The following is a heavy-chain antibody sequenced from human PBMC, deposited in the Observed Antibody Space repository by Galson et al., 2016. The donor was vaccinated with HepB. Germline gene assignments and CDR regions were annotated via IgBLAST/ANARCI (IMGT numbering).Heavy chain of an antibody. D-gene: IGHD3-22*01. J-gene: IGHJ3*02. CDR3: SHSLYYDSTGHYLASPFDI. CDR1: GFSLSTGGVG. Sequence: PALVKPTQSLTLTCAFSGFSLSTGGVGVGWIRQPPGKALEWLALIYWDDDKRYSPSLKSRLTITKDTSKDQVVLTLTNMDPVDTATYYCSHSLYYDSTGHYLASPFDIWGQGTRVTVSS. CDR2: IYWDDDK. V-gene: IGHV2-5*02.